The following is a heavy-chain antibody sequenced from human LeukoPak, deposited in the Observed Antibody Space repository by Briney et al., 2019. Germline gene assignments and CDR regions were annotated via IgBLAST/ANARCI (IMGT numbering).Heavy chain of an antibody. Sequence: GGSLRLSCAGSGITFSSCWMHWVRQAPGKGLVWVSRINSDGRSTNYADSVKGRFTISRDNAKNTLYLQMNSLRAEDTAVYYCARGYCSSTTCSVDYWGQGTLVTVSS. J-gene: IGHJ4*02. CDR2: INSDGRST. D-gene: IGHD2-2*01. V-gene: IGHV3-74*01. CDR3: ARGYCSSTTCSVDY. CDR1: GITFSSCW.